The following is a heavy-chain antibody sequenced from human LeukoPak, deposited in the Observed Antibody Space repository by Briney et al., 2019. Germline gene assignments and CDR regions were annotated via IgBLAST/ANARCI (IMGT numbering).Heavy chain of an antibody. CDR3: ARDYCSGGSCSTSWFDP. D-gene: IGHD2-15*01. CDR1: GYTFTSYG. V-gene: IGHV1-18*01. Sequence: ASVKVSCKASGYTFTSYGISWVRLAPGQGLEWMGWISAYNGNTNYAQKLQGRVTMTTDTSTSTAYMELRSLRSDDTAVYYCARDYCSGGSCSTSWFDPWGQGTLVTVSS. CDR2: ISAYNGNT. J-gene: IGHJ5*02.